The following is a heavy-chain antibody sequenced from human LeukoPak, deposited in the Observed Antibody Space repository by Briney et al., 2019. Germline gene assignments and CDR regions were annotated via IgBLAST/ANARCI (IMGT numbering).Heavy chain of an antibody. D-gene: IGHD3-9*01. CDR2: IIPILGIA. J-gene: IGHJ4*02. CDR1: GYTFTSYG. V-gene: IGHV1-69*04. CDR3: ARDSHFDWLLGTSLGY. Sequence: ASVKVSCKASGYTFTSYGISWVRQAPGQGLEWMGRIIPILGIANYAQKFQSRVTITADKSTSTAYMELSSLRSEDTAVYYCARDSHFDWLLGTSLGYWGQGTLVTVSS.